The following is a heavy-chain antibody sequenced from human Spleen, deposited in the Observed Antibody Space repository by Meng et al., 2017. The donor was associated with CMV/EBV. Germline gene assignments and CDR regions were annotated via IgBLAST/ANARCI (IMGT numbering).Heavy chain of an antibody. D-gene: IGHD6-13*01. CDR2: IIPIFGTA. Sequence: SVKVTCKASGGTFSSYAISWVRQAPGQGLEWMGGIIPIFGTANYAQKFQGRVTITTDESTSTAYMKLSSLRSEDTAVYYCARTYSLIPYYYYYGMDVWGQGTTVTVSS. J-gene: IGHJ6*02. CDR3: ARTYSLIPYYYYYGMDV. CDR1: GGTFSSYA. V-gene: IGHV1-69*05.